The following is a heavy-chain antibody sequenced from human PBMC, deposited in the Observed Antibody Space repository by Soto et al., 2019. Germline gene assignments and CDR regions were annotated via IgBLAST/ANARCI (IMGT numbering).Heavy chain of an antibody. CDR2: ISAYNGNT. Sequence: QVKLVQSGAEVKKPGASVKVSCKASGYTFTSYHITWVRQAPGQGLEWMGWISAYNGNTNYAKKLQGRVTMTTDTSTITDYMEPGGLRSGDTAVYYCACDSPPPRKWSQGTLVTVSS. CDR1: GYTFTSYH. CDR3: ACDSPPPRK. V-gene: IGHV1-18*01. J-gene: IGHJ4*02.